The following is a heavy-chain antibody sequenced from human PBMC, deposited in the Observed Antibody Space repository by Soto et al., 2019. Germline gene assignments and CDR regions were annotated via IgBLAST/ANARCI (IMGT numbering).Heavy chain of an antibody. D-gene: IGHD3-10*01. V-gene: IGHV3-23*01. CDR3: AKDSSIYGSGSYYSSGWFDP. J-gene: IGHJ5*02. CDR2: ISGSGGRI. CDR1: GFTFSSYV. Sequence: EVQLLESGGGLVQPGGSLRLSCAASGFTFSSYVMSWVRQAPGKGLEWVSGISGSGGRIHYADSVKGRFTISRDNSKNTLYLQLNSLGAEDTAVYYCAKDSSIYGSGSYYSSGWFDPWGQGTLVTVSS.